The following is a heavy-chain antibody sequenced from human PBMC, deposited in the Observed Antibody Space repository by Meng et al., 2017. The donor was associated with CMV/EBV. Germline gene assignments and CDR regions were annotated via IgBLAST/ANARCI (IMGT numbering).Heavy chain of an antibody. J-gene: IGHJ6*02. CDR1: GGSISSGGYY. Sequence: SETLSLTCTVSGGSISSGGYYWSWIRQHPGKGLEWIGYIYYRGSTYYNPSIKSRVTRSVDTSQNQFSLKLSSVTAADTAVYSCASVRFLVVPAANFGMDVWGQGTPVTVSS. D-gene: IGHD2-2*01. V-gene: IGHV4-31*03. CDR2: IYYRGST. CDR3: ASVRFLVVPAANFGMDV.